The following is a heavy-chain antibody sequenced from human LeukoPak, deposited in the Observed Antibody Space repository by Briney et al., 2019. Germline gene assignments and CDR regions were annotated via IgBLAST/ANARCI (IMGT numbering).Heavy chain of an antibody. CDR1: GGSFSGYY. J-gene: IGHJ3*02. CDR3: ARHLYYGSRSGAFDI. V-gene: IGHV4-34*01. CDR2: INHSGST. D-gene: IGHD3-22*01. Sequence: PSETLSLTCAVYGGSFSGYYWSWIRQPPGKGLEWIGEINHSGSTNYNPSLKSRVTISVDTSKNQFSLKLSSVTAADTAVYYCARHLYYGSRSGAFDIWGQGTMVTVSS.